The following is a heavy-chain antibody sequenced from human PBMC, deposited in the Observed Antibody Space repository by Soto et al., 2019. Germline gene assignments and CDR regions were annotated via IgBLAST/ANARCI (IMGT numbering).Heavy chain of an antibody. J-gene: IGHJ6*02. Sequence: VQLVQSGGGVVQPGRSQRLSCEASGFNFSTYGMYWVRQAPGKGLEWVAFISSNENSKSYKGSVKGRFTISRDNSKNTLYLQMKSLRPEDTAVYYCAKDRSLRYCTRDNCYSEANNYGMDVWGQGTGVTVSS. CDR2: ISSNENSK. V-gene: IGHV3-30*18. CDR3: AKDRSLRYCTRDNCYSEANNYGMDV. D-gene: IGHD2-8*02. CDR1: GFNFSTYG.